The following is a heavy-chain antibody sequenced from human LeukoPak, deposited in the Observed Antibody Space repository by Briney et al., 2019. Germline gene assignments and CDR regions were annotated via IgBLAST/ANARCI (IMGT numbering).Heavy chain of an antibody. V-gene: IGHV3-23*01. CDR2: IGGSGGST. CDR3: AKYRLIWLPAPVFDS. J-gene: IGHJ4*02. D-gene: IGHD5-24*01. CDR1: GFTFSSYA. Sequence: PGGSLRLSCAASGFTFSSYAMSWVRQAPGKGLEWVSAIGGSGGSTYYADSVKGRFTISRDNAKNSLYLQMNRLSVEDTAVYYCAKYRLIWLPAPVFDSWGQGNLVTVSS.